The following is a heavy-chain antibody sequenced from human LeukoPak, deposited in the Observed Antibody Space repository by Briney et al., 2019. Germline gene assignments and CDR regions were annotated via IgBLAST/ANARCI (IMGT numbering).Heavy chain of an antibody. CDR1: GFTFKTSY. V-gene: IGHV3-7*01. J-gene: IGHJ4*02. CDR2: INPEGGDQ. CDR3: VNPSGKRFDY. D-gene: IGHD1-14*01. Sequence: GGSLRLSCTASGFTFKTSYMAWVRQAAGKGPEWVAQINPEGGDQSYVDSVKGRFTISRDNAKNSVFLQMNSVRAEDTAVYYCVNPSGKRFDYRGQGTLVTVSP.